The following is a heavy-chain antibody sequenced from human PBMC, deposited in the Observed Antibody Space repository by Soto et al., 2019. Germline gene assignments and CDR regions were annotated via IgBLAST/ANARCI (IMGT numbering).Heavy chain of an antibody. CDR3: ARKGATLFDWFDP. D-gene: IGHD1-26*01. J-gene: IGHJ5*02. CDR1: GFTVSNNY. CDR2: IYSGGSA. V-gene: IGHV3-53*01. Sequence: EVQLVESGGGLIQPGGSLRLSCAASGFTVSNNYMSWVRQAPGKGLEWVSLIYSGGSAYYADSVKGRFTISRDNSKNTVYLQMNSLRAEDTAVYYCARKGATLFDWFDPWGQGTLVTVSS.